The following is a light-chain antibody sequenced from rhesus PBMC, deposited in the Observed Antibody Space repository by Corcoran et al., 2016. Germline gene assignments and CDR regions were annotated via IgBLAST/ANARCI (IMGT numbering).Light chain of an antibody. CDR1: QSVSSY. V-gene: IGKV3-10*01. Sequence: QVILTQSPATLSLSPGERATLSCRASQSVSSYLAWYQQKPGQAPRLLIYGASSRATGIPDRFSGSVSGTDCTLTISSLEPEDVGVYHCYQHTSGYTFGPGTKLDIK. CDR3: YQHTSGYT. CDR2: GAS. J-gene: IGKJ3*01.